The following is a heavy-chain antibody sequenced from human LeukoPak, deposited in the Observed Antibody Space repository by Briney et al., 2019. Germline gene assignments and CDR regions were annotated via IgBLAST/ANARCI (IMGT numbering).Heavy chain of an antibody. J-gene: IGHJ4*02. CDR3: ARETLNCSGDCYDY. Sequence: GRTLRLSRAASGFTFSSLSMNWVREAPARGLEWVSSISSSSSYIYYRDSVKGRFTISRDNAKDSLHLQMNSVRAEDALVLFWARETLNCSGDCYDYWGEGPLDTVST. D-gene: IGHD2-21*02. CDR2: ISSSSSYI. CDR1: GFTFSSLS. V-gene: IGHV3-21*01.